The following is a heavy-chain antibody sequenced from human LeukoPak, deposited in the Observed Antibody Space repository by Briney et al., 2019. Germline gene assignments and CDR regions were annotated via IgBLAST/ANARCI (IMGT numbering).Heavy chain of an antibody. Sequence: SQTLSPTCAISGDSVSSNSAAWNWIRQSPSRGLEWLGRTYYRSKWYNDYAVSVKSRITINPDTSKNQFSLQLNSVTPEDTAVYYCARGENYDFWSGYDHYYYYYGMDVWGQGTTVTVSS. D-gene: IGHD3-3*01. J-gene: IGHJ6*02. CDR1: GDSVSSNSAA. CDR3: ARGENYDFWSGYDHYYYYYGMDV. CDR2: TYYRSKWYN. V-gene: IGHV6-1*01.